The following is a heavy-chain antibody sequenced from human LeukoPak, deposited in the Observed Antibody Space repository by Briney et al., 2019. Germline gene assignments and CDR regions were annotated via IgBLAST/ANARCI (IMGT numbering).Heavy chain of an antibody. Sequence: GRSLRLSCAGSGFTFNRHAMHWVRQAPGKGLEWVAVISYDGSNKFYADFVKGRFTISRDNSKNTQYLQMNSLRAEDTAVYYCARDIAAAGPTFFDYWGQGTLVTVSS. CDR1: GFTFNRHA. J-gene: IGHJ4*02. CDR2: ISYDGSNK. D-gene: IGHD6-13*01. CDR3: ARDIAAAGPTFFDY. V-gene: IGHV3-30-3*01.